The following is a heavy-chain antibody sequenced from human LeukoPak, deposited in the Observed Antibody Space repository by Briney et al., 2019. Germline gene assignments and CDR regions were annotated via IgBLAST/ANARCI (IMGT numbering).Heavy chain of an antibody. CDR3: ARVGCGGDCYKSHDSYYYYMDA. CDR2: IYHSGST. J-gene: IGHJ6*03. V-gene: IGHV4-39*07. D-gene: IGHD2-21*02. CDR1: GGSISSSGYY. Sequence: SETLSLTCTVSGGSISSSGYYWGWIRQPPGKGLEWIGSIYHSGSTYYNPSLKSRVTISVDTSKNQFSLKLSSVTAADTAVYYCARVGCGGDCYKSHDSYYYYMDAWGKGTTVTVSS.